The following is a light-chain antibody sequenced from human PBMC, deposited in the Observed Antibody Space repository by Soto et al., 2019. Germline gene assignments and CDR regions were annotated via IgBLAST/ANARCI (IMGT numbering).Light chain of an antibody. CDR3: QHYNSYLEA. J-gene: IGKJ1*01. CDR1: ESIRTW. CDR2: DAS. V-gene: IGKV1-5*01. Sequence: IRVPHSPSSLSAYVLDRVRITFLASESIRTWLAWYQHKPGKAPKFLIYDASSLESGVPSRFSGSGSGTEFTLTISSLQPDDFATYYCQHYNSYLEAFGQGTKVDIK.